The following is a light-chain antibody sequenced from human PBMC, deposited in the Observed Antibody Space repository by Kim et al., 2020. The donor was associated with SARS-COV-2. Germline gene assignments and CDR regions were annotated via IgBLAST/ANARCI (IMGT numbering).Light chain of an antibody. Sequence: LAPGDRATLSCRASQSVSSHLAWYQQKPGQAPRLLIYDASNRATGIPAGFSGSGSGTDFTLTISSLEPEDFAVYYCQQRISWPLTFGPGTKVDIK. CDR1: QSVSSH. J-gene: IGKJ3*01. CDR2: DAS. V-gene: IGKV3-11*01. CDR3: QQRISWPLT.